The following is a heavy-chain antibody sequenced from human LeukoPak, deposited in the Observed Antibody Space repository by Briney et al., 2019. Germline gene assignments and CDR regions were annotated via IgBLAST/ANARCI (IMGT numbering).Heavy chain of an antibody. V-gene: IGHV1-69*13. CDR3: ARSETYYYGSGSRWYFDY. Sequence: SVKVSCKASGGTFSSYAISWVRQAPGQGLEWMGGITPIFGTANYAQKFQGRVTITADESTSTAYMELSSLRSEDTAVYYCARSETYYYGSGSRWYFDYWGQGTLVTVSS. CDR1: GGTFSSYA. D-gene: IGHD3-10*01. J-gene: IGHJ4*02. CDR2: ITPIFGTA.